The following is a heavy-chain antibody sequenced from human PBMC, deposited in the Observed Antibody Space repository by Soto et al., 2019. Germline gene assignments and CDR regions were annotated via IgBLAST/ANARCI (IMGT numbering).Heavy chain of an antibody. J-gene: IGHJ3*01. Sequence: PSETLSLTCTVSGGSISSSTYFWGWIRQPPGKGLEWIGYIYYSGSTNYNPSLKSRVTISVDTSKNQFSLKLSSVTAADTAVYYCARVWGGAFDFWGQGTMVTVSS. V-gene: IGHV4-61*05. D-gene: IGHD3-10*01. CDR1: GGSISSSTYF. CDR3: ARVWGGAFDF. CDR2: IYYSGST.